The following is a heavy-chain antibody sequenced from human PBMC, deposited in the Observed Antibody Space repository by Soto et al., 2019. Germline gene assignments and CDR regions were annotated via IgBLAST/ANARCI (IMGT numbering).Heavy chain of an antibody. CDR1: GFTFSNYA. Sequence: EVQLSESGGDLEQPGGSLRLSCAASGFTFSNYAMSWVRQAPGKGLEWVSAISVSGDDTYFADSVKGRFAISRDNSENTLYLHMNSLRPDDTVVYFCAKAGDLYDHRGYSFDYWGQGTLVTVSS. CDR3: AKAGDLYDHRGYSFDY. V-gene: IGHV3-23*01. CDR2: ISVSGDDT. J-gene: IGHJ4*02. D-gene: IGHD3-22*01.